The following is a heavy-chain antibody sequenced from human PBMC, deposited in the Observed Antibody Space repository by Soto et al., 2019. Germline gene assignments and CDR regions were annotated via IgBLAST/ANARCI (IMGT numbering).Heavy chain of an antibody. J-gene: IGHJ5*02. CDR2: IYYSGST. Sequence: QVQLQESGPGLVKPSETLSLTCTVSGGSISSYYWSWIRQPPGKGLEWIGYIYYSGSTNYTPSLKSRVTISVDTSKNQFSLKLSSVTAADTAVYYCARMFARHNWFDPWGQGTLVPVSS. D-gene: IGHD2-21*01. V-gene: IGHV4-59*01. CDR1: GGSISSYY. CDR3: ARMFARHNWFDP.